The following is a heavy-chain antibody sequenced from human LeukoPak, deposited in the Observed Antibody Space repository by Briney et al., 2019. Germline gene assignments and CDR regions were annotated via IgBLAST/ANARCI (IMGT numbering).Heavy chain of an antibody. V-gene: IGHV3-21*01. D-gene: IGHD3-22*01. Sequence: PGGSLRLSCAASGFTFSSYSMNWVRQAPGEGLEWVSSISSSSSYIYYADSVKGRFTISRDNAKNSLYLQMNSLRAEDTAVYYCARDQWGYYDSSGYLDYWGQGTLVTVSS. CDR3: ARDQWGYYDSSGYLDY. CDR2: ISSSSSYI. J-gene: IGHJ4*02. CDR1: GFTFSSYS.